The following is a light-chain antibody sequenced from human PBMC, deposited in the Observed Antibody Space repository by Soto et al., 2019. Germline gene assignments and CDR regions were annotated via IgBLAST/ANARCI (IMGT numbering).Light chain of an antibody. CDR1: QSVDIN. V-gene: IGKV3-15*01. J-gene: IGKJ1*01. Sequence: EIVLTHSPATLSVSPWEIVTLSCRASQSVDINLAWYQQKPGQAPRLLIYGASTRATDMPGRFSGRGAGAEFTLTISSLQPDDFATYYCQQYNTYWTFGQGSKVDIK. CDR2: GAS. CDR3: QQYNTYWT.